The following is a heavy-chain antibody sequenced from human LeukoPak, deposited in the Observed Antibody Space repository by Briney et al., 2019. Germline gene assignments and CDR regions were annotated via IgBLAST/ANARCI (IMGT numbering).Heavy chain of an antibody. V-gene: IGHV3-53*01. D-gene: IGHD2-2*01. CDR1: GFTVSSNY. Sequence: GGSLRLSCAASGFTVSSNYMSWVRQAPGKGLEWVSVIYSGGSTYYADSVKGRFTISRDNSKNTLYLQMNSLRAEDTAVYYCARDLHCSSTSCYLVKFYYYYGMDVWGQGTTVTVSS. J-gene: IGHJ6*02. CDR3: ARDLHCSSTSCYLVKFYYYYGMDV. CDR2: IYSGGST.